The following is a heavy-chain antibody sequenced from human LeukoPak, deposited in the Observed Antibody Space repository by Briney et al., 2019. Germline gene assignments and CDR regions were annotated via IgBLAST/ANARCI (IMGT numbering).Heavy chain of an antibody. D-gene: IGHD5-12*01. CDR3: AKFTASGGYSGYGSIT. CDR2: ISGSGGST. CDR1: EFIFSSYG. V-gene: IGHV3-23*01. Sequence: PGGSLRLSCAASEFIFSSYGMSWVRQAPGKGLEWVSAISGSGGSTYYADSVKGRFTISRDNSKNTLYLQMNSLRAEDTAVYYCAKFTASGGYSGYGSITWGQGTLVTVSS. J-gene: IGHJ4*02.